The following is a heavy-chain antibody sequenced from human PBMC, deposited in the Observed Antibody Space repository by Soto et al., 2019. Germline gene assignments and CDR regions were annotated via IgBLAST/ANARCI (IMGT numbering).Heavy chain of an antibody. CDR1: GGTFSSYA. CDR2: IIPIFGTA. V-gene: IGHV1-69*01. CDR3: ARAESAYYDFWSGSGYYYYGMDV. Sequence: QVQLVQSGAEVKKPGSSVKVSCKASGGTFSSYAISWVRQAPGQGLEWMGGIIPIFGTANYAQKFQGRVTITADESTSTADMELSSLRSEDTAVYYCARAESAYYDFWSGSGYYYYGMDVWGQGTTVTVSS. D-gene: IGHD3-3*01. J-gene: IGHJ6*02.